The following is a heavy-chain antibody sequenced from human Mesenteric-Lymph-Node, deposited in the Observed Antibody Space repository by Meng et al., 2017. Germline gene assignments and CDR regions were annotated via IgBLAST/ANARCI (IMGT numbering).Heavy chain of an antibody. CDR1: EYTFTNYD. D-gene: IGHD3-9*01. Sequence: ASVKVSCKASEYTFTNYDINWVRQATGQGLEWMGWIHPNSGGTNYAQKFQGRVIMTRDTSISTAYMELSRLRSDDTAVYYCARLLNGDRYFDHWGQGTLVTVSS. V-gene: IGHV1-2*02. CDR3: ARLLNGDRYFDH. CDR2: IHPNSGGT. J-gene: IGHJ4*02.